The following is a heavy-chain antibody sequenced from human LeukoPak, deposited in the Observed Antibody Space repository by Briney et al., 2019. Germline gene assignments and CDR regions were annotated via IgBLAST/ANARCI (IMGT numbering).Heavy chain of an antibody. D-gene: IGHD6-13*01. Sequence: SETLSLTCTVSDGSISSHYWSWIRQPPGKGLEWIGYIYYSGSTNYNPSLKSRVTISVDTSKNQFSLKLSSVTAADTAVYYCARDLAAAGTSWFDPWGQGTLVTVSS. CDR3: ARDLAAAGTSWFDP. V-gene: IGHV4-59*11. J-gene: IGHJ5*02. CDR2: IYYSGST. CDR1: DGSISSHY.